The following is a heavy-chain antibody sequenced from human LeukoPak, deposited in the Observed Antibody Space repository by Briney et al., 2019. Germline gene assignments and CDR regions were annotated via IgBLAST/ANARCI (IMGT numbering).Heavy chain of an antibody. D-gene: IGHD6-13*01. CDR1: GYSFTSYW. J-gene: IGHJ5*02. V-gene: IGHV5-51*01. CDR2: IYPGDSDT. Sequence: GESLKISCKGSGYSFTSYWIGWVRQMPGKGLEWMGIIYPGDSDTRYSPSFQGQVTISADKSISTAYLQWSSLKASDTAKYYCARLDPPGDIAAAGINWFDPWGQGTLVTVSS. CDR3: ARLDPPGDIAAAGINWFDP.